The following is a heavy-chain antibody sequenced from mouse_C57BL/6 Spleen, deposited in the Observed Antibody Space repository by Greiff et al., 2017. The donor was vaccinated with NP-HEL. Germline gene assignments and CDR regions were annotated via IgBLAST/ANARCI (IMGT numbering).Heavy chain of an antibody. CDR3: AGTDWYFDV. D-gene: IGHD4-1*01. J-gene: IGHJ1*03. CDR1: GFTFSDYY. V-gene: IGHV5-12*01. Sequence: EVQLKESGGGLVQPGGSLKLSCAASGFTFSDYYMYWVRQTPEKRLEWVAYISNGGGSTYYPDTVKGRFTISRDNAKNTLYLQMSRLKSEDNAMYYCAGTDWYFDVWGTGTTVTVSS. CDR2: ISNGGGST.